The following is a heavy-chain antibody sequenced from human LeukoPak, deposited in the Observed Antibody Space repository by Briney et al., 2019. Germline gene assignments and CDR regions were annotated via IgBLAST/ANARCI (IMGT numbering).Heavy chain of an antibody. J-gene: IGHJ6*03. CDR2: ISDSGSS. Sequence: SETLSLTCTVSGGSISSYYWSWIRQPPGKGLEWIGCISDSGSSNYNPSLKSRVTISVDASKKQFSLNLYSVTAADTAFYYCARVRYCGGDCTSYMDVWGKGTTVTVSS. V-gene: IGHV4-59*01. D-gene: IGHD2-21*02. CDR3: ARVRYCGGDCTSYMDV. CDR1: GGSISSYY.